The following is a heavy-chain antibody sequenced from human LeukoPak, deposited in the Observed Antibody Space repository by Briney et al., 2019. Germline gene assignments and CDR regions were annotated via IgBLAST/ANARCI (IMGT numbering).Heavy chain of an antibody. D-gene: IGHD2-15*01. CDR2: INEDASTI. CDR3: AKDLRVVAVVVGATDYYRMDV. Sequence: AGSLRLSCVASGFTFSSYWRRWVRQAPGKGLAWVARINEDASTITYADSVSGRFTTPRANAKNSLYLQMNSLRAEDTAVYYCAKDLRVVAVVVGATDYYRMDVWGQGTTVTVSS. V-gene: IGHV3-74*01. J-gene: IGHJ6*02. CDR1: GFTFSSYW.